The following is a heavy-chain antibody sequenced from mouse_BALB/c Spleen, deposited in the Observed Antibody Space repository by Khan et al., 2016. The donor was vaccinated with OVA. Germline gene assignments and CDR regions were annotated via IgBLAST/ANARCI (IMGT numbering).Heavy chain of an antibody. Sequence: QVQLKESGPGLVAPSQNLSITCTVSGFSLSDYGVSWIRQPPGKGLEWLGVIWGGGSTYYNSALRSRLSISKDKSKSQVFLEMSSLQSDDTAMFYCAKGVWSYYYTLDYWGQGTSVTVSS. V-gene: IGHV2-6-5*01. CDR3: AKGVWSYYYTLDY. CDR2: IWGGGST. J-gene: IGHJ4*01. CDR1: GFSLSDYG.